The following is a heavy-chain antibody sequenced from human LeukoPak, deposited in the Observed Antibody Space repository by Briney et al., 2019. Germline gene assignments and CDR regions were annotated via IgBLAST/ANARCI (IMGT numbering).Heavy chain of an antibody. V-gene: IGHV3-53*01. CDR3: ARATYDSNGYTANHDS. D-gene: IGHD3-22*01. Sequence: PGGSLRLSCAASGFTFTSNWMHWVRQAPGRGLVWVSVLYSDGTTYYTDSVKGRFTISRDNSRNTLYLQMDNLRVEDAAVYYCARATYDSNGYTANHDSWGQGTLVTVSS. CDR1: GFTFTSNW. J-gene: IGHJ4*02. CDR2: LYSDGTT.